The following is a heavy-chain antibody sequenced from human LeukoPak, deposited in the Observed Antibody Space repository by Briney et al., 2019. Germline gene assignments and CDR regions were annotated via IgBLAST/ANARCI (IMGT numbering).Heavy chain of an antibody. Sequence: SQTLSLTCTVSGGSISSGGYYWSWIRQHPGKGLGWIGYIYYSGSTYYNPSLKSRVTISVDTSKNQFSLKLSSVTAADTAVYYCARDQFGGSGSYFLFDYWGQGTLVTVSS. D-gene: IGHD3-10*01. CDR1: GGSISSGGYY. CDR2: IYYSGST. CDR3: ARDQFGGSGSYFLFDY. J-gene: IGHJ4*02. V-gene: IGHV4-31*03.